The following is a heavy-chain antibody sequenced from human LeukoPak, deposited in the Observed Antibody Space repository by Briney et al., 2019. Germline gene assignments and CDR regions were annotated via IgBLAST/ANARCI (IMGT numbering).Heavy chain of an antibody. V-gene: IGHV3-23*01. D-gene: IGHD6-6*01. J-gene: IGHJ5*02. Sequence: GGSLRLSCAASGFTISNYAMTWVRQAPGKGLEWVSAISGSGGSTYYADSVKGRFSISRDNSKNTLYLQMNSLRAEDTAVYYCAKDSPTYSSSGFDPWGQGTLVTVSS. CDR1: GFTISNYA. CDR2: ISGSGGST. CDR3: AKDSPTYSSSGFDP.